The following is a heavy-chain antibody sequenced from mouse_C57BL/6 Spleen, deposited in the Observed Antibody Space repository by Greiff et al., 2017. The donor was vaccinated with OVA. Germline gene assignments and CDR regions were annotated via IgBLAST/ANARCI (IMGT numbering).Heavy chain of an antibody. CDR3: TRKGNWDGHWYFDV. J-gene: IGHJ1*03. D-gene: IGHD4-1*01. V-gene: IGHV1-15*01. Sequence: QVQLKESGAELVRPGASVTLSCKASGYTFTDYEMHWVKQTPVHGLEWIGAIDPETGGTAYNQTFKGKGILTADNSSRTAYMEHRSLTSEDAAVYYYTRKGNWDGHWYFDVWGTGTTVTVSS. CDR2: IDPETGGT. CDR1: GYTFTDYE.